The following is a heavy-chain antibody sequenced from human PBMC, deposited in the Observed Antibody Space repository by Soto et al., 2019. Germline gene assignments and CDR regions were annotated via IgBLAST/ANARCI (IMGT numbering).Heavy chain of an antibody. D-gene: IGHD5-12*01. J-gene: IGHJ4*02. Sequence: SETLSLTCTVSGGSISSSSYYWGWIRQPPGKGLEWIGSIYYSGSTYYNPSLKSRVTISVDTSKNQFSLKLSSVTAADTAVYYGARQEWLRDFDYWGQGTLVTVSS. CDR3: ARQEWLRDFDY. V-gene: IGHV4-39*01. CDR1: GGSISSSSYY. CDR2: IYYSGST.